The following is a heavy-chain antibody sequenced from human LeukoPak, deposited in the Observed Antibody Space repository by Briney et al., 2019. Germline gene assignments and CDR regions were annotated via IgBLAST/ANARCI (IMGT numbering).Heavy chain of an antibody. Sequence: GGSLRLSCAASGFTFSSYSMNWVRQAPGKGLEWVSSISSSSSYIYYADSVKGRFTISRDNAKNSLYLQMNSLRAEDTAVYYCARGAGVSEAIDFDYWGQGTLVTVSS. J-gene: IGHJ4*02. CDR1: GFTFSSYS. CDR2: ISSSSSYI. CDR3: ARGAGVSEAIDFDY. V-gene: IGHV3-21*01. D-gene: IGHD2-8*01.